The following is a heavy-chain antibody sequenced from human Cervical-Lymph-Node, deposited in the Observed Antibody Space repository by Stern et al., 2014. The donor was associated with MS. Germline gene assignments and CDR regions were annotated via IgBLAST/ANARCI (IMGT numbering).Heavy chain of an antibody. CDR1: GYNFTNYY. CDR2: INPNSGNT. J-gene: IGHJ4*02. V-gene: IGHV1-46*01. Sequence: QVQLGQSGAEVKKPGASVKVSCKASGYNFTNYYMHWLRQAPGQGLEWLGMINPNSGNTRYTQKFQGRVSMTRDVSTSTVYMELSSLRSEDTAIHYCARSDYSNYKGLDYWGQGTLVTVSS. CDR3: ARSDYSNYKGLDY. D-gene: IGHD4-11*01.